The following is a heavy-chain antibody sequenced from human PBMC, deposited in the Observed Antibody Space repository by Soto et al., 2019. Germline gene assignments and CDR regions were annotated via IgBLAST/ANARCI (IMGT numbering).Heavy chain of an antibody. CDR1: GYSFTSYW. Sequence: GESLKISCKGSGYSFTSYWISWVRQMPGKGLEWMGRIDPSDSYTNYSPSFQGHVTISADKSISTAYLQWSSLKASDTAMYYCAKRLAAAASDAFDIWGQGTMVTVSS. V-gene: IGHV5-10-1*01. CDR3: AKRLAAAASDAFDI. J-gene: IGHJ3*02. D-gene: IGHD6-13*01. CDR2: IDPSDSYT.